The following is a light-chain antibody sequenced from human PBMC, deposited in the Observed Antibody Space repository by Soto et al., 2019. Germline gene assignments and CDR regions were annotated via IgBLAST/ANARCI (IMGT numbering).Light chain of an antibody. J-gene: IGLJ1*01. V-gene: IGLV2-14*03. CDR2: DVS. Sequence: QSVLTQPASVSGSPGQSITISCTGTSSDVGAYNYVSWYQHHPGNAPKLMIYDVSNRPSGVSNRFSGSKSGNTASLTISGLQAEDEADYYCSSYTSSSTYVSGTGTKVTV. CDR3: SSYTSSSTYV. CDR1: SSDVGAYNY.